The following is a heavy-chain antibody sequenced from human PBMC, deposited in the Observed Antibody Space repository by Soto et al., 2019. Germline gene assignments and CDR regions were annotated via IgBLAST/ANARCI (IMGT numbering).Heavy chain of an antibody. CDR2: IYHTGTT. CDR1: GASITSGDYS. D-gene: IGHD3-3*01. Sequence: QVQLQESGPGLVKPSQTLSLTCTVSGASITSGDYSWNWIRQPPGKGLEWIGYIYHTGTTYYNPSLQSRVTISVDTSMHQFSLKLRSVTAADTAVYYCVREGLTMYGVLTPPFDPWGQGTLVTVSS. V-gene: IGHV4-30-4*01. J-gene: IGHJ5*02. CDR3: VREGLTMYGVLTPPFDP.